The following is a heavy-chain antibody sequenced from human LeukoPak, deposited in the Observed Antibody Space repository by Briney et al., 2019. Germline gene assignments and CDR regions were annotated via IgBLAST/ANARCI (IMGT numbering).Heavy chain of an antibody. CDR1: GFTFSSYA. CDR3: AKDTIYSDYAEYFQH. CDR2: ISGSGGST. J-gene: IGHJ1*01. V-gene: IGHV3-23*01. Sequence: PGGSLRLSCAASGFTFSSYAMSWVRQAPGKGLEWVSAISGSGGSTYYADSVKGRFTISRDNSKNTLYLQMNSLRAEDTAVYYCAKDTIYSDYAEYFQHWGQGTLVTVSS. D-gene: IGHD4-11*01.